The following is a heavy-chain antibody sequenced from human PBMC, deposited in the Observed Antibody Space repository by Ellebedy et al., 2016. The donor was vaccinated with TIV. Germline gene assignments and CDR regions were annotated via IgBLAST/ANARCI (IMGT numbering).Heavy chain of an antibody. CDR2: INPNSGGT. CDR3: ARDRRAYSLDILTGYGSMDV. V-gene: IGHV1-2*02. J-gene: IGHJ6*02. D-gene: IGHD3-9*01. CDR1: GYTFTGYY. Sequence: AASVKVSCKASGYTFTGYYMHWVRQAPGQGLEWMGWINPNSGGTNYAQKFQGRVTMTRDTSISTAYMELSRLRSDDTAVYYCARDRRAYSLDILTGYGSMDVWGQGTTVTVSS.